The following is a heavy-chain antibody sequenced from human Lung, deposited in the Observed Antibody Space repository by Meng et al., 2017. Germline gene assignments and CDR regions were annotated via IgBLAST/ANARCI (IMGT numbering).Heavy chain of an antibody. CDR3: ARGQKGYFDL. Sequence: QVQLQESGPGPVKPSQTLSLTCTVSCGSISSSNYYWSWIRQPPGKGLEWSGHIYNSGSTYYNPSLKSRITISVDTSKNQFSLKLSSVTAADTAVYYCARGQKGYFDLWGRGTLVTVSS. CDR2: IYNSGST. CDR1: CGSISSSNYY. V-gene: IGHV4-30-4*01. J-gene: IGHJ2*01.